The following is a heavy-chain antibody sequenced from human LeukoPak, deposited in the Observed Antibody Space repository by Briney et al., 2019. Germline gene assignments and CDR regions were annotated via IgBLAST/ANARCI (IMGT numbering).Heavy chain of an antibody. CDR1: GFTFSDYP. CDR3: AKDVRDYYGTGTLNFDS. J-gene: IGHJ4*02. D-gene: IGHD3-10*01. CDR2: ISRLAGST. V-gene: IGHV3-23*01. Sequence: GGSLRLSCAVSGFTFSDYPMSWVRQAPGKGLEWVSAISRLAGSTAYADSVNGRFTISRDNSQNTLFLQMNSLRVDDTAMYYCAKDVRDYYGTGTLNFDSWGQGTLVIVSS.